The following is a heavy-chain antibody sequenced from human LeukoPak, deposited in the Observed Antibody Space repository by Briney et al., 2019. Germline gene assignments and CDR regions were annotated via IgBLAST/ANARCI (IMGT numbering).Heavy chain of an antibody. D-gene: IGHD5-24*01. CDR2: ISSSSSTI. V-gene: IGHV3-48*04. CDR1: GLTFSTYA. J-gene: IGHJ4*02. CDR3: SRAPTIGTTAIFDY. Sequence: GGSLRLSCEASGLTFSTYAINWVRQAPGKGPEWVSYISSSSSTIYYADSAKGRFTISRDNAKNSLFLQMNSLGAEDTAVYYCSRAPTIGTTAIFDYWGQGTLVTVSS.